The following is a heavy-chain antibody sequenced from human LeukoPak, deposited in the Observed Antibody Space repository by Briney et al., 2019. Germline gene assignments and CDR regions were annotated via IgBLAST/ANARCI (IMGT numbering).Heavy chain of an antibody. CDR3: TTGAWIQLWLADY. D-gene: IGHD5-18*01. CDR1: GFTFSSYS. V-gene: IGHV3-15*01. Sequence: PGGSLRLSCAASGFTFSSYSMNWVRQAPGKGLEWVGLIKSKTDGGTTDYAAPVKGRFTISRDDSKTTLYLQMNSLKAEDTAVYYCTTGAWIQLWLADYWGRGTLVTVSS. CDR2: IKSKTDGGTT. J-gene: IGHJ4*02.